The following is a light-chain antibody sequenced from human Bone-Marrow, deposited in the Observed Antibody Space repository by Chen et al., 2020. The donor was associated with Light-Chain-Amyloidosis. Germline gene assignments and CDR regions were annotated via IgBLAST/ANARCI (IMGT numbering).Light chain of an antibody. V-gene: IGLV3-25*03. J-gene: IGLJ2*01. CDR1: DLPTKY. Sequence: SSELPQPPSVSVPPGQPARITCSGDDLPTKYAYWYQQKPGQAPVLGIHRDTERPSGISERFSGSSSGTTATLTISGVQAEDEADYHCQSADSSGTYEVIFGGGTKLTVL. CDR3: QSADSSGTYEVI. CDR2: RDT.